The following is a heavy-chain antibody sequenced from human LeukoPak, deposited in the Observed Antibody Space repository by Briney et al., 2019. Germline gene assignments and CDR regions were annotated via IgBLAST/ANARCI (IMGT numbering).Heavy chain of an antibody. CDR2: ISGSADTT. J-gene: IGHJ4*02. D-gene: IGHD2/OR15-2a*01. Sequence: GGSLRLSCAASGFSFSNSAMNWVRQAPGKGLEWVSGISGSADTTYYADSVRGRFTISRDNSKNTLYLQMNSLRAEDTVVYYCAKDRWRTTTSAFDYWGQGTLVTVSS. CDR1: GFSFSNSA. V-gene: IGHV3-23*01. CDR3: AKDRWRTTTSAFDY.